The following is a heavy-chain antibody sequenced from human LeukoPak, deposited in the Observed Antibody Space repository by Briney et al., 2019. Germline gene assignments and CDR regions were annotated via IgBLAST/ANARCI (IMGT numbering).Heavy chain of an antibody. CDR1: GLTFSSYA. D-gene: IGHD3-16*01. V-gene: IGHV3-23*01. CDR3: AKDHSYYPMT. CDR2: ITTSGGST. Sequence: PGGSLRLSCAAPGLTFSSYAMSWVRQAPGKGLEWVSTITTSGGSTYADSVKGHFTISRDNSKNMLYLQMNSLRADDTALYYCAKDHSYYPMTWGQGTLVTVSS. J-gene: IGHJ5*02.